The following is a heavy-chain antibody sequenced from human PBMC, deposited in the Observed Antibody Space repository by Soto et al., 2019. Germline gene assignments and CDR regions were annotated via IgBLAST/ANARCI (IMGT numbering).Heavy chain of an antibody. Sequence: SQTLSLTCTVSGGSISSYYWSWIRQPPGKGLEWIGYIYYSGSTNYNPSLKSRVTISVDTSKNQFSLKLSSVTAADTAVYYCAMQTIYNFDYWGQGTLVTVSS. J-gene: IGHJ4*02. D-gene: IGHD2-2*02. CDR3: AMQTIYNFDY. CDR1: GGSISSYY. V-gene: IGHV4-59*01. CDR2: IYYSGST.